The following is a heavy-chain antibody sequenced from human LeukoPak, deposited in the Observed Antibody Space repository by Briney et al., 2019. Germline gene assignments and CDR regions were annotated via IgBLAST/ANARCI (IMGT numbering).Heavy chain of an antibody. CDR1: GVAINGGSASTHY. V-gene: IGHV4-59*02. CDR3: ARVGGGSSGWYP. D-gene: IGHD6-19*01. J-gene: IGHJ4*02. Sequence: SETLSLTCIVSGVAINGGSASTHYWSWFRQPPGKGLEWIGYNYYGGSTNYNPSLKSRVTISVDTSKNQFSLKLRSVTAADTAVYYCARVGGGSSGWYPWGQGTLVTVSS. CDR2: NYYGGST.